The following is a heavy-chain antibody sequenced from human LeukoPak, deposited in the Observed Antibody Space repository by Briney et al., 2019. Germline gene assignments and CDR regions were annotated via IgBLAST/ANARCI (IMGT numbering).Heavy chain of an antibody. CDR3: ARRKPRYCSSTSCSQYNWFDP. CDR1: GGSFSGYY. J-gene: IGHJ5*02. D-gene: IGHD2-2*01. V-gene: IGHV4-34*01. CDR2: INHSGST. Sequence: SETLSLTCAVYGGSFSGYYWSWIRQPPGKGLEWIGEINHSGSTNYNPSLKSRVTISVDTSKNQFSLKLSSVTAADTAVYYCARRKPRYCSSTSCSQYNWFDPWGQGTLVTVSS.